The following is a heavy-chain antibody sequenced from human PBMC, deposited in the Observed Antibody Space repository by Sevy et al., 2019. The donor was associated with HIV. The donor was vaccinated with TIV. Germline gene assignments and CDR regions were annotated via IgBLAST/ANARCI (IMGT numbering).Heavy chain of an antibody. CDR1: GFSFSYYG. Sequence: GGSLRLSCIGSGFSFSYYGIHWVRQAPGKGLEWVSVIYAGGSTYYADSVKDRFTISRDNSKNTLYLQMNSLRAEDTAVYYCASRQRDYYYGMDVWGQGTTVTVSS. CDR2: IYAGGST. CDR3: ASRQRDYYYGMDV. J-gene: IGHJ6*02. V-gene: IGHV3-66*01.